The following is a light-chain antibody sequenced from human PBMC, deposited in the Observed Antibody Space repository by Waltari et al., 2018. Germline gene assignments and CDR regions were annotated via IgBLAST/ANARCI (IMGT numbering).Light chain of an antibody. CDR1: DIESQS. CDR3: QVWDDVTNSGV. J-gene: IGLJ2*01. V-gene: IGLV3-21*04. CDR2: YDN. Sequence: SYVLTQPPSVSVDPGKTARLTCGGDDIESQSLNWYQQKPGQAPVLVMFYDNDRPSEIPARFSGSNSGNTATLTITWVEAGDEADYHCQVWDDVTNSGVFGGGTKLTVL.